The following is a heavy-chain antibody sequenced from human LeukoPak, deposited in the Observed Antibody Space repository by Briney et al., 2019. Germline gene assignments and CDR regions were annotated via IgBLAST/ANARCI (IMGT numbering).Heavy chain of an antibody. CDR1: EFTFSDYY. Sequence: GGSLRLSCAASEFTFSDYYMSWIRQAPGKGLEWVGHIKSKTDGGTTDYAAPVKGRFTISRDDSKNTLFLQMNSLKTEDTAVYYCTLPWGSGSYYDYWGQGTLVTVSS. V-gene: IGHV3-15*01. CDR2: IKSKTDGGTT. J-gene: IGHJ4*02. D-gene: IGHD3-10*01. CDR3: TLPWGSGSYYDY.